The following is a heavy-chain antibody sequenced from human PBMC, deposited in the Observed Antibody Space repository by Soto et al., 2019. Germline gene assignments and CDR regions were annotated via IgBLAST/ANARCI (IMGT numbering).Heavy chain of an antibody. D-gene: IGHD6-25*01. J-gene: IGHJ4*02. CDR1: GAIITSYH. V-gene: IGHV4-59*08. Sequence: QVQLQESGPGLVKPSETLSLTCRVSGAIITSYHWSWIRQSPGKGLEWIGYFYDSGSTNYNPSLKSRVTISLDSSKSEVSLKLRSVTAADTAVYYCAGSLETATKMAGLDYWGQGSLVTVPS. CDR2: FYDSGST. CDR3: AGSLETATKMAGLDY.